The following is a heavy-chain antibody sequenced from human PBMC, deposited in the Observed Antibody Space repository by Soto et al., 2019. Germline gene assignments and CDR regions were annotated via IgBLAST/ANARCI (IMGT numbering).Heavy chain of an antibody. D-gene: IGHD6-13*01. CDR3: ARHAGNSWKGDYFDY. CDR1: GYTFTTSW. Sequence: PGESLKISCKASGYTFTTSWIGWVRQMPRQGLEWMGIIDPGDSDTRYSPSFQGRITISVDKSISTAYLQWSSLEASDTAIYYCARHAGNSWKGDYFDYWGRGALVTVSS. CDR2: IDPGDSDT. V-gene: IGHV5-51*01. J-gene: IGHJ4*02.